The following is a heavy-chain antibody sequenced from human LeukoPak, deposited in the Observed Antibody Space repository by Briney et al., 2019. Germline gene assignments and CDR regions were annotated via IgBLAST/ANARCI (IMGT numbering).Heavy chain of an antibody. D-gene: IGHD3-22*01. CDR1: VVSGEGSV. J-gene: IGHJ4*02. CDR2: INLNGGST. V-gene: IGHV3-20*04. Sequence: CLRPCCSASVVSGEGSVLSGGRNIQKKRLEQVSSINLNGGSTGYADSVKGRFTISRDNAKNSLYLQMNSLRAEDTALYYCARALGYDSSGESDYWGQGTLVNVSS. CDR3: ARALGYDSSGESDY.